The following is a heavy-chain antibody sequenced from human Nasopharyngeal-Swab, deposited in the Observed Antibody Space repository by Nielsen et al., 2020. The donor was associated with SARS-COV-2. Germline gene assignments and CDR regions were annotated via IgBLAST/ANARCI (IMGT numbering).Heavy chain of an antibody. CDR2: IWYDGSNK. CDR3: AKDTESTMIVDAFDI. Sequence: GGSLRLSCAASGFTFSSYGMHWVRQAPGKGLEWVAVIWYDGSNKYYADSVKGRFTISRDNSKNTLYLQMNSLRTEDTAVYYCAKDTESTMIVDAFDIWGQGTMVTVSS. CDR1: GFTFSSYG. V-gene: IGHV3-30*02. D-gene: IGHD3-22*01. J-gene: IGHJ3*02.